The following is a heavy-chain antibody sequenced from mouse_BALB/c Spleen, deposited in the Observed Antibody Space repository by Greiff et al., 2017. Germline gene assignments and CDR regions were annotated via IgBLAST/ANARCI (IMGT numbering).Heavy chain of an antibody. CDR2: IRNKANGYTT. V-gene: IGHV7-3*02. CDR1: GFTFTDYY. J-gene: IGHJ2*01. CDR3: ARDGITKDYFDY. Sequence: EVKLMESGGGLVQPGGSLRLSCATSGFTFTDYYMSWVRQPPGKALEWLGFIRNKANGYTTEYSASVKGRFTISRDNSQSILYLQMNTLRAEDSATYYCARDGITKDYFDYWGQGTTLTVSS. D-gene: IGHD1-1*01.